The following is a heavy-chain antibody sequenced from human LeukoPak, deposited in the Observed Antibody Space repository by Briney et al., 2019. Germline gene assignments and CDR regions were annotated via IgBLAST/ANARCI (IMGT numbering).Heavy chain of an antibody. V-gene: IGHV3-23*01. CDR2: IIGSSGST. CDR1: GFTFSSYD. J-gene: IGHJ3*02. Sequence: GGSLRLSCAASGFTFSSYDMSWVRQAPGKGLEWVSVIIGSSGSTYYADSVKGRFTISRDNSKNTLYLQMNSLRAEDTAVYYCARDASYDSSGYYKGGAFDIWGQGTMVTVSS. CDR3: ARDASYDSSGYYKGGAFDI. D-gene: IGHD3-22*01.